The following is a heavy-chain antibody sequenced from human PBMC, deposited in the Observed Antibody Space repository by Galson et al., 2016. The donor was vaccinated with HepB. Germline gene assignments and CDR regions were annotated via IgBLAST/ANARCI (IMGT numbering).Heavy chain of an antibody. CDR3: TRLGPTYCVDDCYFDS. CDR1: GFTFSDSA. Sequence: SLRLSCAGSGFTFSDSAIHWVRQSSGKGLEWVGRIRSYASNYATSYAVSVRGRFTISRDDSKNSAYLQMNSLKIEDTARYYCTRLGPTYCVDDCYFDSWGQGALVTVS. J-gene: IGHJ4*02. D-gene: IGHD2-21*02. CDR2: IRSYASNYAT. V-gene: IGHV3-73*01.